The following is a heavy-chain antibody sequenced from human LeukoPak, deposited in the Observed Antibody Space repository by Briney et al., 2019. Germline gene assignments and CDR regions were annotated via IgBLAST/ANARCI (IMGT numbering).Heavy chain of an antibody. D-gene: IGHD3-3*01. V-gene: IGHV4-39*01. CDR3: TRGRRVRGFRSGYYDGDWYFDL. CDR2: DYYAGNT. J-gene: IGHJ2*01. Sequence: SETLSLTCNVSGGSVSSSYYWGWIRQPPGKGLEWIGSDYYAGNTYKNPSLRGRVSISVDTSKNQFSLKLTSVTAADTALYYCTRGRRVRGFRSGYYDGDWYFDLWGRGTLVTVSS. CDR1: GGSVSSSYY.